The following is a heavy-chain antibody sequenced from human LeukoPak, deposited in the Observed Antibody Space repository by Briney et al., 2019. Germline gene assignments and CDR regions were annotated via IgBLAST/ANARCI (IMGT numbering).Heavy chain of an antibody. V-gene: IGHV3-30-3*01. Sequence: QPGRSLRLSCAASGFTFSSYAMHWVRQAPGKGLEWVAVISYDGSNKYYADSVKGRFTISRDNSKNTLYLQMNSLRAEDTAVYYCARGLGEHGGVSDRWGQGTLVIVS. D-gene: IGHD3-16*01. CDR2: ISYDGSNK. CDR1: GFTFSSYA. J-gene: IGHJ5*02. CDR3: ARGLGEHGGVSDR.